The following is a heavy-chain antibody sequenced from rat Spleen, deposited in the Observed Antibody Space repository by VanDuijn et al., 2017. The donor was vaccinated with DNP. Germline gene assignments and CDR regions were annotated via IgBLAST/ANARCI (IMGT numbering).Heavy chain of an antibody. D-gene: IGHD1-4*01. CDR1: GYSITSDY. Sequence: EVRLQESGPGLVKPSQSLSLTCSVTGYSITSDYWGWIRKFPGNKMEWIGHISYSGRATYNPSLKIRITITRDTSKNQLFLQVNSVTTEYTATYYCARWPVYNPPYAMDAWGQGTSVTVSS. V-gene: IGHV3-1*01. CDR2: ISYSGRA. CDR3: ARWPVYNPPYAMDA. J-gene: IGHJ4*01.